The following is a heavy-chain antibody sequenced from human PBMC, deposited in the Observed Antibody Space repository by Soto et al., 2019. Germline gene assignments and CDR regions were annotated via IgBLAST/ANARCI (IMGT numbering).Heavy chain of an antibody. CDR3: ARIKAGYSSGWYYFDY. Sequence: GESLKISCNGSGYSFTIYCIGLVLQMPGKGLEWMWIIYPGDSDTRYSPSFQGQVTISADKSISTAYLQWSSLKASDTAMYYCARIKAGYSSGWYYFDYWGQGTLVTVSS. CDR2: IYPGDSDT. J-gene: IGHJ4*02. D-gene: IGHD6-19*01. CDR1: GYSFTIYC. V-gene: IGHV5-51*01.